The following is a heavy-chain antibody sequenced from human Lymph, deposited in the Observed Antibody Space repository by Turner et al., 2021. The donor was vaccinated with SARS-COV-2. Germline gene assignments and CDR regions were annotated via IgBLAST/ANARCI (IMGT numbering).Heavy chain of an antibody. J-gene: IGHJ6*02. V-gene: IGHV3-33*01. D-gene: IGHD6-13*01. CDR1: GFTFSTYG. CDR3: ARGSAGGDV. CDR2: IWLDGSNK. Sequence: QVPLVESWGGVVRPGRPRRLSCAASGFTFSTYGMHWVRQAAGKGLEWVAMIWLDGSNKYYADSVKGRFTISRDNSKNTLYLQMNNLRAEDTAVYYCARGSAGGDVWGQGTTVTVSS.